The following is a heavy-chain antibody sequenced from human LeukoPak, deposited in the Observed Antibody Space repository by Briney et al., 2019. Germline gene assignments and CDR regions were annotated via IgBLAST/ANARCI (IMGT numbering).Heavy chain of an antibody. V-gene: IGHV3-53*01. CDR3: ASSIAAPGPDAFDI. D-gene: IGHD6-13*01. Sequence: GGSLRLSCAASGFTVSSNYMSWVRQAPGKGLKWVSVIYSGGSTYYADSVKGRFAISRDNSKNTLYLQMNSLRVEDTAVYYCASSIAAPGPDAFDIWGQGTMVTVSS. CDR2: IYSGGST. CDR1: GFTVSSNY. J-gene: IGHJ3*02.